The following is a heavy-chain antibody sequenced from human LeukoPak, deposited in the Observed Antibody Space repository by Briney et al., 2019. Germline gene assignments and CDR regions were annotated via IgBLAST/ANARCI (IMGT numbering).Heavy chain of an antibody. D-gene: IGHD3-16*02. CDR3: ARSPYDYVWGSYRSDAFDI. Sequence: SETLSLTCAVHGGSFSGYYWSWIRQPPGKGLEWIGEINHSGSTNYNPSLKSRVTISVDTSKNQFSLKLSSVTAADTAVYYCARSPYDYVWGSYRSDAFDIWGQGTMVTVSS. V-gene: IGHV4-34*01. J-gene: IGHJ3*02. CDR2: INHSGST. CDR1: GGSFSGYY.